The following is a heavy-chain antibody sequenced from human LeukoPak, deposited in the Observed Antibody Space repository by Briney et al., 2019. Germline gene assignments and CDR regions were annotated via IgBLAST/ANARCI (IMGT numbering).Heavy chain of an antibody. CDR3: ARMTLGV. J-gene: IGHJ6*02. V-gene: IGHV3-53*01. Sequence: PGGSLRLSCAASGFTVSSNYMSWVRQSPGKGLEWVSVIYSGGGTYHADSVKGRFTISRDNSKNTLYLQMNSLRAEDTAVYYCARMTLGVWGQGTTVTVSS. CDR1: GFTVSSNY. CDR2: IYSGGGT.